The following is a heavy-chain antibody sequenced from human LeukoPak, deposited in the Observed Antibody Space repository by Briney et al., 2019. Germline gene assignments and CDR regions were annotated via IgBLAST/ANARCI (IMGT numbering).Heavy chain of an antibody. J-gene: IGHJ4*02. V-gene: IGHV3-20*04. CDR1: GFTFDDYG. D-gene: IGHD6-13*01. CDR3: ARAEDSAVQFDY. CDR2: INWNGGST. Sequence: GGSLRLSCAASGFTFDDYGMSWVRQAPGKGLEWVSGINWNGGSTGYADSVKGRFTISRDNAKNTLYLQMNSLRAEDTAVYYRARAEDSAVQFDYWGQGTLVTVSS.